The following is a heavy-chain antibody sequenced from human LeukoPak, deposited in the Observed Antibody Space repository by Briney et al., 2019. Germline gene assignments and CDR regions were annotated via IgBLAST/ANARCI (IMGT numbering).Heavy chain of an antibody. J-gene: IGHJ4*02. CDR3: ARGRSADITAAINY. CDR1: GFTFINSA. D-gene: IGHD6-25*01. CDR2: ISGSGDST. V-gene: IGHV3-23*01. Sequence: PGGSLRLSCAASGFTFINSAMNWVRQGPGKGLEWVSGISGSGDSTYYADSVKGRFTISRDSSNNTLFLQINSRRAADTAAYYCARGRSADITAAINYWGQGTLVTVSS.